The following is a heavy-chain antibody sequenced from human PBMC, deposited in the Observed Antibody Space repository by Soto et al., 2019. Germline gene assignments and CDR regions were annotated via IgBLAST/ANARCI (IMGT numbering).Heavy chain of an antibody. V-gene: IGHV3-23*01. CDR1: GFTFSSYA. J-gene: IGHJ4*02. CDR2: VSIGGST. Sequence: GGSLGLSCAASGFTFSSYAMGWVRQGPGKGLEWVAVVSIGGSTHYADSVRGRFTISRDNSKNTLSLQMNSLTAEDTAVYFCAKRRGAGGHFDYWGQGALVTVSS. CDR3: AKRRGAGGHFDY. D-gene: IGHD2-15*01.